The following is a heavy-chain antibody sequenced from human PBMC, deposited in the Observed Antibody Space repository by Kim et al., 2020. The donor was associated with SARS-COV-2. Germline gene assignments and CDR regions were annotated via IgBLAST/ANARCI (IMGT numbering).Heavy chain of an antibody. V-gene: IGHV1-18*04. J-gene: IGHJ4*02. CDR2: ISAYNGNT. CDR1: GYTFTSYG. D-gene: IGHD6-13*01. CDR3: ARVPFPGIAAAGLDY. Sequence: ASVKVSCKASGYTFTSYGISWVRQAPGQGLEWMGWISAYNGNTNYAQKLQGRVTMTTDTSTSTAYMELRSLRSDDTAVYYCARVPFPGIAAAGLDYWGQGTLVTVSS.